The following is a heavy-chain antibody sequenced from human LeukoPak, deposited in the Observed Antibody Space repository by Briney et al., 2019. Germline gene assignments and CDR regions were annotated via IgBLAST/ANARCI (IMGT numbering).Heavy chain of an antibody. CDR3: ARALWIQLDDVFDI. CDR1: GFTFSSYA. J-gene: IGHJ3*02. D-gene: IGHD5-18*01. CDR2: ISYDGSNK. V-gene: IGHV3-30-3*01. Sequence: PGRSLRLSCAASGFTFSSYAMHWVRQAPGKGLEWVAVISYDGSNKYYADSVKGRFTISRDNSKNTLYLQMNSLRAEDTAVYYCARALWIQLDDVFDIWGQGTMVTVSS.